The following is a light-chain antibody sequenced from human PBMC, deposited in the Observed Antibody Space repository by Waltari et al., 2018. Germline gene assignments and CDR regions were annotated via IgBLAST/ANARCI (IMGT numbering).Light chain of an antibody. J-gene: IGLJ2*01. CDR1: SLRSYY. CDR3: NSRDSSGNIYVV. V-gene: IGLV3-19*01. CDR2: GKN. Sequence: SSELTQDPAVSVALGQTVRITCQGDSLRSYYASWYQQKPGQAPVLVLYGKNNRPSGIPDRFSGSSSGNTASLTITGAQAEDEADYYCNSRDSSGNIYVVFGGVTKLTVL.